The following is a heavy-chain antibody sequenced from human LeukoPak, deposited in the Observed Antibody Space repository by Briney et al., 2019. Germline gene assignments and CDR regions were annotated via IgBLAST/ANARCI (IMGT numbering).Heavy chain of an antibody. CDR3: AKHPRLGAFGSYYGY. D-gene: IGHD1-26*01. Sequence: PGGSLRLSCAASGFTVSSNSMSWVRQAPGKGLEWVSAISGSGGSTYYADSVKGRFTISRDNSKNTLYLQMNSLRAEDTAVYYCAKHPRLGAFGSYYGYWGQGTLVTVSS. V-gene: IGHV3-23*01. CDR2: ISGSGGST. CDR1: GFTVSSNS. J-gene: IGHJ4*02.